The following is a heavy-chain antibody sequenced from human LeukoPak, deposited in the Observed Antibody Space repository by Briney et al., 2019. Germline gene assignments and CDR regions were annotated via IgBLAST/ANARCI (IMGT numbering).Heavy chain of an antibody. D-gene: IGHD3-22*01. CDR2: ITSSGSTI. CDR1: GFSFSDYY. J-gene: IGHJ4*02. CDR3: AKELSSDYYYVFDC. Sequence: KSGGSLRLSCAASGFSFSDYYMSWIRQAPGKGLEWLSYITSSGSTISYADSVKGRFTISRDNAKNSLYLQMTSLRAEDTALYYCAKELSSDYYYVFDCWGQGTLVTVSS. V-gene: IGHV3-11*01.